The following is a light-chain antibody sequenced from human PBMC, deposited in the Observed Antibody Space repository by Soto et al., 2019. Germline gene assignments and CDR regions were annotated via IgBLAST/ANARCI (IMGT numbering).Light chain of an antibody. V-gene: IGKV1-5*03. CDR2: KAS. J-gene: IGKJ1*01. Sequence: DIQMTQSPSTLSAFVGDRVTITCRASQRTSGWLAWYQQKTGKAPKLLIYKASSLESGVPSRFSGSGSGTEFTLTISSLQPDDFATYYCQQYYRQATFGQGTKGDIK. CDR3: QQYYRQAT. CDR1: QRTSGW.